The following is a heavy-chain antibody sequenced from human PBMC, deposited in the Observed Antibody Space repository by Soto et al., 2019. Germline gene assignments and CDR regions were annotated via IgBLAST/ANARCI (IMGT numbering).Heavy chain of an antibody. J-gene: IGHJ5*02. CDR3: ARVTMKAGNWFDP. V-gene: IGHV1-2*02. Sequence: ASVKVSCKASGYTFTDYFIHWVRQAPGQGFEWMGWINPNSRGTNYAQKFQGRVTMTRDTSNSTAYMELRGLRSDDTAVYYCARVTMKAGNWFDPWGQGTMVTVSS. D-gene: IGHD1-1*01. CDR2: INPNSRGT. CDR1: GYTFTDYF.